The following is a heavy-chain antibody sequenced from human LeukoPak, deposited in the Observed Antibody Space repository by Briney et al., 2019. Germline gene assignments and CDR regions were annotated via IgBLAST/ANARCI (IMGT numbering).Heavy chain of an antibody. CDR1: GFTFDDYA. D-gene: IGHD3-10*01. J-gene: IGHJ5*02. Sequence: GGSLRLSCAASGFTFDDYAMHWVRQAPGKGLEWVSAISGSGGSTYYADSVKGRFTISRDNSKNTLYLQMNSLRAEDTAVYYCAKDRSGSGSYDVWFDPWGQGTLVTVSS. CDR3: AKDRSGSGSYDVWFDP. V-gene: IGHV3-23*01. CDR2: ISGSGGST.